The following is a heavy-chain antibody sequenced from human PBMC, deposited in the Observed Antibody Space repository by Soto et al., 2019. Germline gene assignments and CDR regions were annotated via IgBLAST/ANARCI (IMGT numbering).Heavy chain of an antibody. V-gene: IGHV3-23*01. D-gene: IGHD2-2*01. CDR1: GFTFTAYA. J-gene: IGHJ4*02. Sequence: EVQLLESGGGLVQPGGSLRLFCAASGFTFTAYAMSWVRQAPGKGPEWVSSINTAEAGTNYAESVKGRFTISRDNSKNTLYLQMDSLRAEDTAMYYCAKNYQFDSWGQGNLVIVSS. CDR2: INTAEAGT. CDR3: AKNYQFDS.